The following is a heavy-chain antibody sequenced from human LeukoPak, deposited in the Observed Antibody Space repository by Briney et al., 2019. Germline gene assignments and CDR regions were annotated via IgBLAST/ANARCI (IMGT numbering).Heavy chain of an antibody. Sequence: SVKVSCKASGGTFSSYAINWVRQAPGQGLEWMGGIIPIFATANYAQKFQGRVTITADKSTSTAYMELSSLRSEDTAVYYCATRVGALPILFDYWGQGTLVTVSS. D-gene: IGHD1-26*01. CDR2: IIPIFATA. CDR1: GGTFSSYA. J-gene: IGHJ4*02. V-gene: IGHV1-69*06. CDR3: ATRVGALPILFDY.